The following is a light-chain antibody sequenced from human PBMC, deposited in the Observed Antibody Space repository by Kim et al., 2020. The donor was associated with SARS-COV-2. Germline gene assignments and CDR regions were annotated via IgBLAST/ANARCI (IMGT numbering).Light chain of an antibody. CDR2: QDR. Sequence: SYELTQPPSVSVSPGQTVSIFCSGDQLGDKFASWYQQKPGQSPIMVVYQDRKRPSGIPERFSASKSGNTATLTISVAQPMDEADYFCQAWDSSTAVVFGGGTQLTVL. V-gene: IGLV3-1*01. CDR1: QLGDKF. J-gene: IGLJ2*01. CDR3: QAWDSSTAVV.